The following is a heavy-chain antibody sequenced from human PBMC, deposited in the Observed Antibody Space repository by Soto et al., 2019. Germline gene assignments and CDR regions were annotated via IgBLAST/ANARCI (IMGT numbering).Heavy chain of an antibody. CDR3: ARLGSSSGLYYYYGMDV. Sequence: GESLKISCKGSGYSFTSYWIGWVRQMPGKGLEWMGIIYPGDSDTRYSPSFQGQVTISADKSISTAYLQWSSLKASDTAMYYCARLGSSSGLYYYYGMDVWGQGTTVTVSS. CDR1: GYSFTSYW. V-gene: IGHV5-51*01. CDR2: IYPGDSDT. J-gene: IGHJ6*02. D-gene: IGHD6-6*01.